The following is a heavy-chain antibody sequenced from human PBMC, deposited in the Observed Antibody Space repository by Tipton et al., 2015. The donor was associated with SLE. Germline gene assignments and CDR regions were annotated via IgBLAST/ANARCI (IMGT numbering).Heavy chain of an antibody. CDR1: GGSISSYY. D-gene: IGHD4-17*01. Sequence: TLSLTCTVSGGSISSYYWSWIRQPPGKGLEWIGYIYYSGSTNYNPSLKSRVTISVDTSKNQFSLKLSSVTAADTAVYYCATLSAGQSTTGHWGQGTLVTVSS. J-gene: IGHJ4*02. CDR2: IYYSGST. CDR3: ATLSAGQSTTGH. V-gene: IGHV4-59*08.